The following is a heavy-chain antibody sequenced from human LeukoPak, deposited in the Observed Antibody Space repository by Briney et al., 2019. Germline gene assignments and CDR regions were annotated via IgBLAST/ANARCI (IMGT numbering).Heavy chain of an antibody. Sequence: TSETLSLTFAVSGGSISSSNWWSWVRQPPGKGLEWIGEIYHSGSTNYNPSLKSRVTISVDKSKNQFSLKLSSVTAADTAVYYCASTYGSGSWPLDYWGQGTLVTVSS. CDR1: GGSISSSNW. CDR3: ASTYGSGSWPLDY. CDR2: IYHSGST. D-gene: IGHD3-10*01. V-gene: IGHV4-4*02. J-gene: IGHJ4*02.